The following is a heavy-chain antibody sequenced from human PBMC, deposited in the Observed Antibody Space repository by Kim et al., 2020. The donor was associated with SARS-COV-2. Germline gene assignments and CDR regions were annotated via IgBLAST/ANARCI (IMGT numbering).Heavy chain of an antibody. V-gene: IGHV3-30*18. J-gene: IGHJ4*02. CDR2: TLYDGSES. Sequence: GGSLRLSCEASGFTFGHYGMHWVRQAPGKGLEWVAVTLYDGSESFYGDSVKGRFTISRDNYKNTLFLQMDSLRPEDTAIYYCAKDPHSGYHFGDTWGQGT. CDR3: AKDPHSGYHFGDT. D-gene: IGHD3-22*01. CDR1: GFTFGHYG.